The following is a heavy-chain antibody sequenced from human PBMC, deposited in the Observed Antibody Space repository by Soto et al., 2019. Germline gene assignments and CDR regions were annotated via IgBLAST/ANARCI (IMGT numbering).Heavy chain of an antibody. Sequence: QVQLVESGGGVVQPGRSLRLSCAASGFIFSTYGLHWVRQAPGKGLEWVSLISHDGTYKYYEDSVKGRFTISRDDSKNTLYLQMNSLRAEDTAVYYCAIGLSYDSSGYFFLYWGQGTLVTVSS. D-gene: IGHD3-22*01. J-gene: IGHJ4*02. CDR3: AIGLSYDSSGYFFLY. V-gene: IGHV3-30*03. CDR1: GFIFSTYG. CDR2: ISHDGTYK.